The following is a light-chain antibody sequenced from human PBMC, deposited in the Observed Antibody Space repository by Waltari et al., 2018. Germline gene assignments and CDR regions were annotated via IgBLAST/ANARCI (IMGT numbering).Light chain of an antibody. Sequence: SQMTQSSFSLSASLGDRFSITCLASQSISSYLNWYQQKPGKAPKLQIYAASSLQSGVPSRFSGSGSGTDFTLTISSLQPEECATYYCQLCYSTPLSFGQGTQLEIK. CDR1: QSISSY. J-gene: IGKJ2*01. V-gene: IGKV1-39*01. CDR2: AAS. CDR3: QLCYSTPLS.